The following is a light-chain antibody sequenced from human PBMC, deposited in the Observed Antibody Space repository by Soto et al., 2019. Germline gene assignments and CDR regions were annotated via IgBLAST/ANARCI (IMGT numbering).Light chain of an antibody. CDR1: SSDVGSYSR. Sequence: QSVLTQPPSVSGSPGQSVTISCTGTSSDVGSYSRVSWYQQPPGTAPKLMIYDVSNRPSGVPDRFSGSKSGHTASVTISGLQVEDEADYYCSAYTSTSTYVFGTGTKVTVL. CDR2: DVS. V-gene: IGLV2-18*02. J-gene: IGLJ1*01. CDR3: SAYTSTSTYV.